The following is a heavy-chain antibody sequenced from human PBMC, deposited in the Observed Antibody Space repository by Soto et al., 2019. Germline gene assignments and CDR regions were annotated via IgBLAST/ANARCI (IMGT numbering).Heavy chain of an antibody. CDR3: TTDQGSGSSIAYYYYGMDV. D-gene: IGHD3-10*01. CDR2: IKSKTDGGTT. V-gene: IGHV3-15*07. Sequence: GGSLRLSCAASGFTFSNAWMNWVRQAPGKGLEWVGRIKSKTDGGTTDYAAPVKGRFTISRDDSKNTLYLQMNSLKTEDTAVYYCTTDQGSGSSIAYYYYGMDVWGQGTTVPSP. CDR1: GFTFSNAW. J-gene: IGHJ6*02.